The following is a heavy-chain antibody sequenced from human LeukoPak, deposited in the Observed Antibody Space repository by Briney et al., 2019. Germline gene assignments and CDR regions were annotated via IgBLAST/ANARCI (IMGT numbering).Heavy chain of an antibody. CDR1: GFTFSSYE. V-gene: IGHV3-48*03. CDR3: ARVIAAAVRGVYYYSMDV. J-gene: IGHJ6*03. CDR2: ISSSGSTI. D-gene: IGHD6-13*01. Sequence: PGGSLRLSCAASGFTFSSYEMNWVRQAPGKGLEWVSYISSSGSTIYYVDSVKGRFTISRDNAKNSLYLQMNSLRAEDTAVYYCARVIAAAVRGVYYYSMDVWGKGTTVTIPS.